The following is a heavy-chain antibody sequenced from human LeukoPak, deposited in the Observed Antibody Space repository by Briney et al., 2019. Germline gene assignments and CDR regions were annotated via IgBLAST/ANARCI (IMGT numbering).Heavy chain of an antibody. J-gene: IGHJ6*03. CDR3: ARGGLVSSGYYSRARSDYYYYYMDV. CDR2: ISPSGGST. D-gene: IGHD3-22*01. CDR1: GYTFTSNY. Sequence: ASVKVSCKAFGYTFTSNYMHWVRQAPGQGPEWMGVISPSGGSTTYAQKFQGRVTLTRDMSTSTDYLELSSLRSDDTAVYYCARGGLVSSGYYSRARSDYYYYYMDVWGKGTTVTISS. V-gene: IGHV1-46*01.